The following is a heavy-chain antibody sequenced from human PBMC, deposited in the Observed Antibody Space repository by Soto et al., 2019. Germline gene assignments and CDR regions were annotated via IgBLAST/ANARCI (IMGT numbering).Heavy chain of an antibody. CDR3: ARVWGDIVLVPAASYGMDV. J-gene: IGHJ6*02. CDR2: IYHSGST. D-gene: IGHD2-2*01. Sequence: SETLSLTCAVSGGSIGSSNWWSWVRQPPGKGLEWIGEIYHSGSTNYNPSLKSRVTISVDKSKNQFSLKLSSVTAADTAVYYCARVWGDIVLVPAASYGMDVWGQGTTVT. CDR1: GGSIGSSNW. V-gene: IGHV4-4*02.